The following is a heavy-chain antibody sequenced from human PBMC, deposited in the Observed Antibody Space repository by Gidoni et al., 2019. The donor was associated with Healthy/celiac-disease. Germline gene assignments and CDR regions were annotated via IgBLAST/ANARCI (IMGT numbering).Heavy chain of an antibody. V-gene: IGHV4-61*01. CDR2: IYYSGST. J-gene: IGHJ6*02. CDR1: VGSVSSGSYY. D-gene: IGHD3-22*01. CDR3: ARDGGLTGYYYYGMDV. Sequence: QVQLQESGPGLVKPSETLSLTCTVSVGSVSSGSYYWSWIRQPPGKGLEWIGYIYYSGSTNYNPSLKSRVTISVDTSKNQFSLKLSSVTAADTAVYYCARDGGLTGYYYYGMDVWGQGTTVTVSS.